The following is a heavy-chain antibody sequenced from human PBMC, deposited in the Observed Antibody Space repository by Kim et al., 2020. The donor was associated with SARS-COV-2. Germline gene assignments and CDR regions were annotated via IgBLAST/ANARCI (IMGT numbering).Heavy chain of an antibody. V-gene: IGHV4-39*01. J-gene: IGHJ4*02. Sequence: YYNPSRKSRVTISVDTSKNQFSLKLSSVTAADTAVYYCAGGIAATLSFDYWGQGTLVTVSS. CDR3: AGGIAATLSFDY. D-gene: IGHD6-6*01.